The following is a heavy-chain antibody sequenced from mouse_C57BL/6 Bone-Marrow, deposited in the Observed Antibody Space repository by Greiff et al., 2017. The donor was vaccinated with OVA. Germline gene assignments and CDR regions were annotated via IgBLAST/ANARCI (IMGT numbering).Heavy chain of an antibody. CDR3: ARDYYGSPRD. J-gene: IGHJ3*01. Sequence: QVQLQQSGAELVRPGNSVKVSCKASGYAFTNYLIEWVKQRPGQGLEWIGVINPGSGGTNYNEKFKGKATLTADKSSSTAYMQLSSLTSEDSAVYFCARDYYGSPRDWGQGTLVTVSA. CDR1: GYAFTNYL. CDR2: INPGSGGT. V-gene: IGHV1-54*01. D-gene: IGHD1-1*01.